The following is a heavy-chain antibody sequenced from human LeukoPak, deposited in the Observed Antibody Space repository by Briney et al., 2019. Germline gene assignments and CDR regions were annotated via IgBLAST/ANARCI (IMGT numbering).Heavy chain of an antibody. V-gene: IGHV1-8*01. J-gene: IGHJ4*02. CDR1: GHTFTNYD. Sequence: ASVKVSCKASGHTFTNYDINWVRQAPGQGLEWMGWMSPKSGNTGYAQKFQGRVTMTSDTSIRTAYMELSSLTSEDTAVYYCARTPPKGDIDNWGQGALVTVSS. D-gene: IGHD2-21*02. CDR3: ARTPPKGDIDN. CDR2: MSPKSGNT.